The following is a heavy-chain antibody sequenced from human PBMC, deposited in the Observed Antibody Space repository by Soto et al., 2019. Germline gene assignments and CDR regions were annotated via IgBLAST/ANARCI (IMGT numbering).Heavy chain of an antibody. D-gene: IGHD4-4*01. CDR3: ASPVTSPDHLDI. CDR2: ISAYNGNT. J-gene: IGHJ3*02. V-gene: IGHV1-18*01. CDR1: GYIFSDYG. Sequence: QVQLVQSGAEVKKPGASVKVSCKSSGYIFSDYGITWVRQAPGQGLEWMGWISAYNGNTDYAQKFQDRLTLATDTSTTRAYMELRSLRSDDTALYYCASPVTSPDHLDIWGQGTMVTVSS.